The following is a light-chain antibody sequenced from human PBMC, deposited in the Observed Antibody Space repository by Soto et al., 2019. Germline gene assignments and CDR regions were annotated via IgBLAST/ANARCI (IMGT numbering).Light chain of an antibody. J-gene: IGKJ5*01. CDR1: QSVSSY. Sequence: EIVVTQSPATLSLTPGERATLSCGASQSVSSYLAWYQQKPGQAPRLLIYDASNRATGIPARFSGSGSGTDFTLTISSLEPEDFAVYYCQQRSNPLTFGQGTRLE. V-gene: IGKV3-11*01. CDR2: DAS. CDR3: QQRSNPLT.